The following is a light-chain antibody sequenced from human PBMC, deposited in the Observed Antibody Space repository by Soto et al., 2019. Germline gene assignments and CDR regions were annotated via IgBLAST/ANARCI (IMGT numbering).Light chain of an antibody. CDR3: QHYGSSRT. CDR1: QSVSSSY. CDR2: GAS. J-gene: IGKJ1*01. V-gene: IGKV3-20*01. Sequence: EIVLTQSPGTLSLSPGERATLSCRASQSVSSSYLAWYQQKPGQAPRLLIYGASSRATGIPDRFSGSGSGTDFTLTISRLEPEDAAVYYCQHYGSSRTFGQGTKVEIK.